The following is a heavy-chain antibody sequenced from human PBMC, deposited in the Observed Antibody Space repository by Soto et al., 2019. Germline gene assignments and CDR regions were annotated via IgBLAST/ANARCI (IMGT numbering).Heavy chain of an antibody. D-gene: IGHD5-12*01. CDR1: GYTFTSYG. Sequence: ASVKVSCKASGYTFTSYGISWVRQAPGQGLEWMGWISAYNGNTNYAQKLQGRVTMTTDTSTSTAYMELRSLRSDDTAVYYCARDARHRGYSGYADFDYWGQGTLVTVSS. CDR3: ARDARHRGYSGYADFDY. V-gene: IGHV1-18*01. J-gene: IGHJ4*02. CDR2: ISAYNGNT.